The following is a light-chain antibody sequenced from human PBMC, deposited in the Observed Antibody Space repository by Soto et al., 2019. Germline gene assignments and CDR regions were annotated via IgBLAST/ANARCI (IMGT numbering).Light chain of an antibody. V-gene: IGKV2-28*01. CDR3: MQALQTPYT. Sequence: DIVMTQSPLSLPVTPGEPASISCRSSQSLLQSDGYNYLDWYLQKAGQSPQLLIHLGSNRAPGVPDRFSGSGSGTEFTLKITRVEAEDVGVYYCMQALQTPYTFGQGTKLEIK. CDR1: QSLLQSDGYNY. CDR2: LGS. J-gene: IGKJ2*01.